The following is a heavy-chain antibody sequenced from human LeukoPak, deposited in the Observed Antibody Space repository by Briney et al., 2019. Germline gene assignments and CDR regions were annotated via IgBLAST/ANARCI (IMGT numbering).Heavy chain of an antibody. CDR2: ISGSGGST. J-gene: IGHJ4*02. V-gene: IGHV3-23*01. CDR3: AKTIASSSSTNYFDY. CDR1: GFTFSSYA. Sequence: PGGSLRLSCAASGFTFSSYAMSWVRQAPGKGLEWVSAISGSGGSTYYADSVKGRFTISRDNSKNTLYLQMNSLRAEDTAVYYCAKTIASSSSTNYFDYWGQGTLVTVPS. D-gene: IGHD6-13*01.